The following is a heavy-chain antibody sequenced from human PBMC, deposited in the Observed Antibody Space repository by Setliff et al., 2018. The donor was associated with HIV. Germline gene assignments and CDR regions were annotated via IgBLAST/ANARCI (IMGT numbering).Heavy chain of an antibody. J-gene: IGHJ4*02. Sequence: ETLSLTCTVSGASISGSYWIWIRQPPGKGLEWIGYMSLTRDTKYNPSLNSRVATSIDTSKNQFSLELRSVTAADTAVYYCARHYDSSGYGDYFDDWGRGIQVTVSS. CDR3: ARHYDSSGYGDYFDD. CDR1: GASISGSY. CDR2: MSLTRDT. V-gene: IGHV4-59*08. D-gene: IGHD3-22*01.